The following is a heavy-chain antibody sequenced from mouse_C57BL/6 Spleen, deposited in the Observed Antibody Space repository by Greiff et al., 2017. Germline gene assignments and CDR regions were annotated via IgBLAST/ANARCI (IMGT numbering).Heavy chain of an antibody. V-gene: IGHV8-12*01. Sequence: QVTLKESGPGILQSSQTLSLTCSFSGFSLSTSGMGVSWIRQPSGKGLEWLAHIYWDDDKRYNPSLKSRLTISKDTSRNQVFLKITSVDTADTATYYCARVTTDPLYWYFDVWGTGTTVTVSS. J-gene: IGHJ1*03. CDR3: ARVTTDPLYWYFDV. CDR2: IYWDDDK. D-gene: IGHD1-1*01. CDR1: GFSLSTSGMG.